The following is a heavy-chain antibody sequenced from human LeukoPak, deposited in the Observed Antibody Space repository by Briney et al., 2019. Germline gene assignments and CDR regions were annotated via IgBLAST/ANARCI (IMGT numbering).Heavy chain of an antibody. CDR1: GFTFSNYG. J-gene: IGHJ4*02. V-gene: IGHV3-30*18. D-gene: IGHD3-9*01. Sequence: GGSLRLSCAASGFTFSNYGMHWVRQAPGKGLEWVVIISYDGSNKYYADSVKGRFTISRDNSKNTLYLQMNSLRAEDTAVYYCAKDMRFDWTPYYFDYWGQGTLVTVSS. CDR3: AKDMRFDWTPYYFDY. CDR2: ISYDGSNK.